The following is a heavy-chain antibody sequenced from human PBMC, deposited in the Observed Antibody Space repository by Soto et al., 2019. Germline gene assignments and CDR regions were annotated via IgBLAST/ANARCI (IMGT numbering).Heavy chain of an antibody. V-gene: IGHV1-2*04. CDR2: INPNSGGT. CDR1: GYGCTGNY. CDR3: ARSVTTGYGMDV. J-gene: IGHJ6*02. Sequence: YGYGCTGNYKNKGRRAPGQGLEWMGWINPNSGGTNYAQKFQGWVTMTRDTSISTAYMELSRLRSDDTAVYYCARSVTTGYGMDVWAQGTTVTVSS. D-gene: IGHD4-17*01.